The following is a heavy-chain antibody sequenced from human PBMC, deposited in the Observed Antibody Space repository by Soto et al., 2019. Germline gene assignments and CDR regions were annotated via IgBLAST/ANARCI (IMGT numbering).Heavy chain of an antibody. Sequence: SLTCTVSGGSISSSSYYWGWIRQPPGKGLEWIGSIYYSGSTYYNPSLKSRVTISVDTSKNQFSLKLSSVTAADTAVYYCARSYSASYYYGMDVWGQGTTVTVSS. D-gene: IGHD2-15*01. CDR2: IYYSGST. J-gene: IGHJ6*02. CDR3: ARSYSASYYYGMDV. CDR1: GGSISSSSYY. V-gene: IGHV4-39*01.